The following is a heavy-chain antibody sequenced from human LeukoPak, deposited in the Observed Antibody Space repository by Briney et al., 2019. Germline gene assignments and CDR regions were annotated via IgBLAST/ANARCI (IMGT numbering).Heavy chain of an antibody. CDR3: SASNIAVAGTFDY. Sequence: GGSLRLSCAASGFTVSSNYMSWVRQAPGKGLEWVSVIYSGGSTYYSDSVKGRLTISRDNSKNTLYLQMNSLRAEDTAVYYCSASNIAVAGTFDYWGQGTLVTVSS. CDR1: GFTVSSNY. CDR2: IYSGGST. J-gene: IGHJ4*02. D-gene: IGHD6-19*01. V-gene: IGHV3-53*01.